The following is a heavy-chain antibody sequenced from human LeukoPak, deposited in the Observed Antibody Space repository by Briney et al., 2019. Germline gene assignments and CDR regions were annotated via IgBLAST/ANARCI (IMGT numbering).Heavy chain of an antibody. J-gene: IGHJ4*02. V-gene: IGHV1-18*01. D-gene: IGHD3-9*01. CDR2: ISTYNGDT. CDR1: GYTFNTYS. CDR3: ARDLDWVFDF. Sequence: ASVKVSRKASGYTFNTYSFSWVRQAPGQGLEWMGWISTYNGDTKYAQDYQDRVTMTTDASTSTAYMELRSLRSDDTAVYYCARDLDWVFDFWGQGTLVTVSS.